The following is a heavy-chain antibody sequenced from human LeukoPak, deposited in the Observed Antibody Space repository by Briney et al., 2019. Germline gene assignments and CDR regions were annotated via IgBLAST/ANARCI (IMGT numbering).Heavy chain of an antibody. J-gene: IGHJ5*02. Sequence: GGSLRLSCAASGFVVNYNYMSWVRQAPGKGLEWVSVIYSSGSTYYADSVKGRFTISKDNSKNTVYLPMNRLRVEDTPVYYCARVKVEITYWFDPWGQGTLVTVSS. CDR1: GFVVNYNY. V-gene: IGHV3-66*01. CDR2: IYSSGST. CDR3: ARVKVEITYWFDP. D-gene: IGHD5-24*01.